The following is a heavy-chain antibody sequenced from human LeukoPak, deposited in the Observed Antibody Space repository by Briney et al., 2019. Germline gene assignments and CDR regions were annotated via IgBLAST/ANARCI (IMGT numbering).Heavy chain of an antibody. CDR2: INHSGST. J-gene: IGHJ6*03. V-gene: IGHV4-34*01. D-gene: IGHD6-6*01. CDR3: ARRSSSSTYYYYYMDV. Sequence: SETLSLTCAVYGGSFSGYYWSRIRQPPGKGLEWIGEINHSGSTNYNPSLKSRVTISVDTSKNQFSLKLSSVTAADTAVYYCARRSSSSTYYYYYMDVWGKGTTVTVSS. CDR1: GGSFSGYY.